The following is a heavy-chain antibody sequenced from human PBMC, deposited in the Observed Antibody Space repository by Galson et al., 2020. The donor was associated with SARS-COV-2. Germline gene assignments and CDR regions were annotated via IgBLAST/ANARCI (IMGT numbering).Heavy chain of an antibody. D-gene: IGHD2-21*02. CDR1: GYTLTELS. J-gene: IGHJ6*02. Sequence: ASVKVSCKVSGYTLTELSMHWVRQAPGKGLEWMGGFDPEDGATIYAQKFQGRVTMTEDTSTDTAYMALSSLRSEDTAVYYCAAEPAYCGGDCTRSGYGMDVWGQGTTVIVSS. CDR3: AAEPAYCGGDCTRSGYGMDV. CDR2: FDPEDGAT. V-gene: IGHV1-24*01.